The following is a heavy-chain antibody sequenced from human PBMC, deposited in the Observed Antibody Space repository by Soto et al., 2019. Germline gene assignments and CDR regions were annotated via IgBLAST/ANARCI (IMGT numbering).Heavy chain of an antibody. V-gene: IGHV4-59*01. Sequence: QVQLQESGPGLVKPSETLSLMCTVSGGSISSYYWSWIRQPPGKGLEWIGYIYYSGSTNSNPSLKSRVTISVDTSKNLFSLRLGSVTAADTAVYYCARERRDGYKHYFDYWGQGTLVTVSS. CDR1: GGSISSYY. J-gene: IGHJ4*02. D-gene: IGHD5-12*01. CDR2: IYYSGST. CDR3: ARERRDGYKHYFDY.